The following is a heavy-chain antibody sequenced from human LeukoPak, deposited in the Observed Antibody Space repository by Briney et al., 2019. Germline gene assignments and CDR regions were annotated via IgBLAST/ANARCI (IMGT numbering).Heavy chain of an antibody. V-gene: IGHV4-59*01. CDR1: GDSISSYS. D-gene: IGHD3-10*01. CDR3: ARVVNPGSGSYPPVAMDV. Sequence: PSETLSLTCTASGDSISSYSWSWIRQPPGTGLEWIGYIYYSGSTNYSPSLKSRVTISVDTSKNQFSLKMTSVTAADTAVYYCARVVNPGSGSYPPVAMDVWGQGTSVTVSS. CDR2: IYYSGST. J-gene: IGHJ6*02.